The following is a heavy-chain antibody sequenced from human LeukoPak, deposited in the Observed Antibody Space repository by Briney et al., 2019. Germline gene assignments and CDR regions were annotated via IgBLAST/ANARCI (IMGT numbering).Heavy chain of an antibody. CDR1: GYTFTSYG. V-gene: IGHV1-18*01. CDR3: AGMFYSGSYIDAFDI. Sequence: VASVKVSCKASGYTFTSYGISWVRQAPGQGLEWMGWISAYNGNTNYAQKLQGRVTMTTDTSTSTAYMELRSLRSDDTAVYYCAGMFYSGSYIDAFDIWGQGTMVTVSS. J-gene: IGHJ3*02. D-gene: IGHD1-26*01. CDR2: ISAYNGNT.